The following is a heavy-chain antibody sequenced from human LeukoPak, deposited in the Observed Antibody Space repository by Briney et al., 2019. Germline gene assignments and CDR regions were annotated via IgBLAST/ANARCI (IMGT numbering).Heavy chain of an antibody. CDR1: GLTFSDSY. CDR3: ATASLYFDN. CDR2: ISSGGNTI. V-gene: IGHV3-11*04. Sequence: PGGSVRLSCAASGLTFSDSYMSWIRQAPGKGLEWVSYISSGGNTIKYADSVKGRFTISRDNARNSLYLQINSLRAEDTAVYYCATASLYFDNWGQGTLVTVSS. J-gene: IGHJ4*02.